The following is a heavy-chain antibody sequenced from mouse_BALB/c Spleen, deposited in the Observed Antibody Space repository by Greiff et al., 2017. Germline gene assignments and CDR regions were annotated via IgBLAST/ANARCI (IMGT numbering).Heavy chain of an antibody. D-gene: IGHD2-4*01. Sequence: VQLQQSGAELVRPGALVKLSCKASGFNIKDYYMHWVKQRPEQGLEWIGWIDPENGNTIYDPKFQGKASITADTSSNTAYLQLSSLTSEDTAVYYCARGTYDYDERGYAMDYWGQGTSVTVSS. J-gene: IGHJ4*01. CDR1: GFNIKDYY. CDR2: IDPENGNT. V-gene: IGHV14-1*02. CDR3: ARGTYDYDERGYAMDY.